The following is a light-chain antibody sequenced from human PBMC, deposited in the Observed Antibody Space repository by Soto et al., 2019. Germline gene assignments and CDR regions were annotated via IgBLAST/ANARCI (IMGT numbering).Light chain of an antibody. CDR1: QSVSRW. J-gene: IGKJ1*01. Sequence: DIQMTQSPSTLSASVGDRVTITCRASQSVSRWLAWYKQKPGEAPKLLIYKASNLESGVSSRFSGSGSGTEFTLTISSLQPDDSATYYCQQYDVYSPWMFGQGTKADIK. CDR2: KAS. V-gene: IGKV1-5*03. CDR3: QQYDVYSPWM.